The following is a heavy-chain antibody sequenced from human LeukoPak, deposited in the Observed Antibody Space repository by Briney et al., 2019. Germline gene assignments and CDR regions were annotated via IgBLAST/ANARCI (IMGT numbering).Heavy chain of an antibody. CDR2: LRGDGET. D-gene: IGHD3-10*01. Sequence: PGGSLRLSCAASGLSFTSFAMSWVRQAPARGPEWVSSLRGDGETFYADSVRGRFTLSRDDSRNTVYLQLNNLRVEDTAIYYCAGASWVSSADAVGWGRGPQVTVSS. J-gene: IGHJ4*02. CDR1: GLSFTSFA. CDR3: AGASWVSSADAVG. V-gene: IGHV3-23*01.